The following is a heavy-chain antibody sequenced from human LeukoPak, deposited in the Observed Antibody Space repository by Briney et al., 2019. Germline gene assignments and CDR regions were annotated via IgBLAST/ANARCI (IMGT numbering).Heavy chain of an antibody. CDR1: GFSFSVYA. V-gene: IGHV3-23*01. D-gene: IGHD3-3*01. Sequence: PGGSLRLSCAASGFSFSVYAMSWVRQAPGKGLEWVSSISGSGGRTYYTNSVKGRFTISRENFKNTVYLEMNNLGAEDTALYYCAKGGQDFDFRRFDDWGPGNLVIVCS. CDR3: AKGGQDFDFRRFDD. J-gene: IGHJ1*01. CDR2: ISGSGGRT.